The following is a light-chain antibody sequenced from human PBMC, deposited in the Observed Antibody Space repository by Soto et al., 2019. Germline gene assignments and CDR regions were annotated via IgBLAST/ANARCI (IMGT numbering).Light chain of an antibody. CDR2: EVT. CDR3: LSHAGSNHVRV. V-gene: IGLV2-8*01. CDR1: SSDIGGYNY. J-gene: IGLJ7*01. Sequence: QSVLTQPPSASGSPGQSVTISCTGTSSDIGGYNYVSWYQQHPGKAPKLMIYEVTKRPSGVPDRFSGSKSGNTASLTVSGVQAEDEADYTRLSHAGSNHVRVFGGDTQVTVL.